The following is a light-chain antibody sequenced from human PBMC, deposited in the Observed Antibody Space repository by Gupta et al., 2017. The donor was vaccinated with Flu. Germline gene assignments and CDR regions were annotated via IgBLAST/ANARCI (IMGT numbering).Light chain of an antibody. CDR3: SAYTTSSTQV. CDR2: EVT. CDR1: SSDIGYDF. Sequence: QSALAQPASASASPRRSITISCTGTSSDIGYDFVSWYQQHPGKAPKLMIYEVTSRPTGVSNRFSGSKSGSTASLTISGLQREDEADYYCSAYTTSSTQVFGGGTKVTVL. J-gene: IGLJ3*02. V-gene: IGLV2-14*01.